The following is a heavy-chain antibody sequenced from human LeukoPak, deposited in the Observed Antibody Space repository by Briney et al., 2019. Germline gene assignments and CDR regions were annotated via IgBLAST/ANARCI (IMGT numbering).Heavy chain of an antibody. CDR3: AVGGEQYYYDSSGYYGVY. CDR2: INPSGGST. Sequence: ASVKVSCKASGYTFTSYYMHWVRQAPGQGLEWMGIINPSGGSTSYAQKFQGRVTMTRDMSTSTVYMELSSLRSEDTAVYYCAVGGEQYYYDSSGYYGVYWGQGTLVTVSS. V-gene: IGHV1-46*01. J-gene: IGHJ4*02. CDR1: GYTFTSYY. D-gene: IGHD3-22*01.